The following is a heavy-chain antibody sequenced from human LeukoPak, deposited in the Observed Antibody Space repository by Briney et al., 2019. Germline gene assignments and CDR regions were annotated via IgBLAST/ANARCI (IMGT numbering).Heavy chain of an antibody. Sequence: SETLSLTCAVYSGSFSGYYWSWIRQPPGKGLEWIGEITHGGSTNYNPSLKSRVSISADSSERQFSLNLNSVTAADTAVYYCARGRINSGYYVSLNWFDPWGQGALVTVSS. CDR3: ARGRINSGYYVSLNWFDP. V-gene: IGHV4-34*01. CDR2: ITHGGST. D-gene: IGHD3-22*01. J-gene: IGHJ5*02. CDR1: SGSFSGYY.